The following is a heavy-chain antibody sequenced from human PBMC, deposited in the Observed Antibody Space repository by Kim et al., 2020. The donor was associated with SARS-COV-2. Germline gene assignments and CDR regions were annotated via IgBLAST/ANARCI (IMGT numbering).Heavy chain of an antibody. D-gene: IGHD3-10*02. V-gene: IGHV4-34*01. J-gene: IGHJ3*01. Sequence: SETLSLTCAVYGGSFSGYYWSWIRQPPGKGLEWIGEINHSGRTNYNPSLKSRVTISVDTSKNQFPLKLTSVTAADTAVYYCARRCSNTPGWVGHYFDFWG. CDR1: GGSFSGYY. CDR2: INHSGRT. CDR3: ARRCSNTPGWVGHYFDF.